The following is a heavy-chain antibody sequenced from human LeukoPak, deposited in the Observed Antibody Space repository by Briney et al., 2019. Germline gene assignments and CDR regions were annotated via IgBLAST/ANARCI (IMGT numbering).Heavy chain of an antibody. CDR3: ARYGDSYYFDY. V-gene: IGHV3-21*01. D-gene: IGHD4-17*01. J-gene: IGHJ4*02. CDR2: IGGSSGYK. CDR1: GFTFSSYW. Sequence: PGGSLRLSCAASGFTFSSYWMSWVRQAPGQGLEWVSSIGGSSGYKYYADSVKGRFTISRDNAQNSLYLQMNSLRAEDTAVYYCARYGDSYYFDYWGQGTPVTVSS.